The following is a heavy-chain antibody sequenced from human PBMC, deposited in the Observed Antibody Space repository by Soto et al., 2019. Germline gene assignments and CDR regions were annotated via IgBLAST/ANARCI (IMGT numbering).Heavy chain of an antibody. CDR2: INAGNGNT. J-gene: IGHJ4*02. D-gene: IGHD3-22*01. CDR3: ARSSRYYYFDY. Sequence: GASVKVSCKASGYAFTRNAIHWVRQAPGQRLEWMGWINAGNGNTKYSQKFQGRVTITRDTSASTAYMELSSLRSEDTAVYYCARSSRYYYFDYWGQGSLVTVSS. CDR1: GYAFTRNA. V-gene: IGHV1-3*01.